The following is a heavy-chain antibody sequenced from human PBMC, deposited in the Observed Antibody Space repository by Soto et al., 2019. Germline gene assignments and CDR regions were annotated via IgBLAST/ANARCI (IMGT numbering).Heavy chain of an antibody. CDR2: ISGSGGST. V-gene: IGHV3-23*01. CDR1: GFTFSSYA. CDR3: AKDVWGVGGYSSGWYFDY. Sequence: VQLLESGGGLVQPGGSLRLSCAASGFTFSSYAMSWVRQAPGKGLEWVSAISGSGGSTYYADSVKGRFTISRDNSKNTLYLQMNSLRAEDTAVYYCAKDVWGVGGYSSGWYFDYWGQGTLVTVSS. J-gene: IGHJ4*02. D-gene: IGHD6-19*01.